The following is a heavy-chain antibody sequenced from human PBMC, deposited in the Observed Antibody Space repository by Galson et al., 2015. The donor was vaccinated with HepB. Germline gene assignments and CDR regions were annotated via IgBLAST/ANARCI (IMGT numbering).Heavy chain of an antibody. V-gene: IGHV1-3*01. D-gene: IGHD3-16*01. Sequence: SVKVSCKASGYTFTSYVMHWVRQAPGQRLEWMGWINAGNGNTKYSQKFQGRVTITRDTSASTAYMELSSLRSEDTAVYYCARSNYDYIWGSSADDAFDIWGQGTMVTVSS. J-gene: IGHJ3*02. CDR3: ARSNYDYIWGSSADDAFDI. CDR2: INAGNGNT. CDR1: GYTFTSYV.